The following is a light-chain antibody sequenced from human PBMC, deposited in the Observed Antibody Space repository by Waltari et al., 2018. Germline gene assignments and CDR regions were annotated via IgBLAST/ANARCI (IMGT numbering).Light chain of an antibody. CDR3: QHYSSHYPWT. Sequence: DIQMTQSPSTLSASVGDRVTVTCRASQSISSWLAWYQQKPGKAPTLLIYVASSLESGVPSRFSGSGSGTEFTLTISSLQPDDFATYYCQHYSSHYPWTFGQGTKVEIK. J-gene: IGKJ1*01. CDR1: QSISSW. V-gene: IGKV1-5*01. CDR2: VAS.